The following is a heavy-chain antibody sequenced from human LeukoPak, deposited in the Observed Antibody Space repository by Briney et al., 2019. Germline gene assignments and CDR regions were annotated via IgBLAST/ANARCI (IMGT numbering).Heavy chain of an antibody. Sequence: GASVKVSCKASGGTFSSYAISWVRQAPGQGLEWTGRIIPILGIANYAQKFQGRVTITADKSTSTAYMKLSSLRSEDTAVYYCARDGRGYSSGWYPVYYYGMDVWGQGTTVTVSS. CDR3: ARDGRGYSSGWYPVYYYGMDV. CDR2: IIPILGIA. V-gene: IGHV1-69*04. J-gene: IGHJ6*02. D-gene: IGHD6-19*01. CDR1: GGTFSSYA.